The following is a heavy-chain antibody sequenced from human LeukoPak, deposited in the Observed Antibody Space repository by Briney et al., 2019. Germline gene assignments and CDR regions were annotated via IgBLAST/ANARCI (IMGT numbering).Heavy chain of an antibody. CDR1: GFTFSSYA. D-gene: IGHD3-22*01. Sequence: GGSLRLSCAASGFTFSSYAMSWVRQAPGKGLEWVSAISGSGGSTYYADSVKGRFTISRDNSKNTLYLQMNSLRAEDTAVYYCARDILRSGYYLDYWGQGTLVTVSS. V-gene: IGHV3-23*01. CDR3: ARDILRSGYYLDY. CDR2: ISGSGGST. J-gene: IGHJ4*02.